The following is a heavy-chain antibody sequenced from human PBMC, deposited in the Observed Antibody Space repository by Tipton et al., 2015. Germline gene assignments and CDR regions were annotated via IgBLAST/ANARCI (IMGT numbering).Heavy chain of an antibody. D-gene: IGHD4-23*01. V-gene: IGHV4-4*02. CDR3: ARARGRHGGLFDS. CDR1: GGSISSSNW. J-gene: IGHJ4*02. Sequence: TLSLTCAVSGGSISSSNWWTWVRQPPGKELEWIGYIQYSGSTNYNPSLKSRVTISVDTSKTQFSLKMSSVTASDTAVYHCARARGRHGGLFDSWGQGILVTVSS. CDR2: IQYSGST.